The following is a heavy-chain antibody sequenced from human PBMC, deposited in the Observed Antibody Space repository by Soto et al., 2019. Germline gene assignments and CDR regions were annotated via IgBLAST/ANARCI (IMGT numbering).Heavy chain of an antibody. CDR3: AHRLEPYCSGGSCYPDYFDY. J-gene: IGHJ4*02. Sequence: QITLKESGPTLVKPTQTLTLTCTFSGFSLSTSGVGVGWIRQPPGKALEWLALIYWDDDKRYSPSLKSRLTITKDTSKNQVVLTMTNMDPVDTATYYCAHRLEPYCSGGSCYPDYFDYWGQGTLVTVSS. V-gene: IGHV2-5*02. CDR2: IYWDDDK. D-gene: IGHD2-15*01. CDR1: GFSLSTSGVG.